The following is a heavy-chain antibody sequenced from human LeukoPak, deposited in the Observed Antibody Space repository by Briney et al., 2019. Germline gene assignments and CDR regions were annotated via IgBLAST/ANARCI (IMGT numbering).Heavy chain of an antibody. Sequence: ASVKVSCKASGYTFTSYGISWVRQAPGQGLEWMGWISAYNGNTNYAQKFQGRDTMTTDTSTSTAYMELRSLRSDDTAVYYCARDRSFYYYDSSGYQAWGQGTLVTVSS. CDR1: GYTFTSYG. D-gene: IGHD3-22*01. CDR3: ARDRSFYYYDSSGYQA. V-gene: IGHV1-18*01. J-gene: IGHJ5*02. CDR2: ISAYNGNT.